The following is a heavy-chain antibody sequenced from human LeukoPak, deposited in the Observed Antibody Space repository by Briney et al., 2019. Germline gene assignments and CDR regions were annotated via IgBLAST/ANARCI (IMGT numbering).Heavy chain of an antibody. J-gene: IGHJ3*02. V-gene: IGHV4-59*01. CDR3: ACLTTADAFDI. CDR1: GGSISIYY. D-gene: IGHD3-22*01. CDR2: IYNSGST. Sequence: SETLSLTCTVSGGSISIYYWSWIRQPPGKGLEWIGYIYNSGSTNYNPSLKSRVTISVDTCKNQFSLKLSSVTAADTAVYYCACLTTADAFDIWGQGTMVTVSS.